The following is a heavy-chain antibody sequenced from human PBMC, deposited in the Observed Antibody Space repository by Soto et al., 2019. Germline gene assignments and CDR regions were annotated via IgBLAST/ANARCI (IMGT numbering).Heavy chain of an antibody. CDR3: ASQSGYSSSWYPLPAYYYSGMDV. Sequence: SVKVSCKASGGTFSSYAISWVRQAPGQGLEWMGGIIPIFGAANYAQKFQGRVTITADNSTRTAYMELSSLRSKDTAVYYCASQSGYSSSWYPLPAYYYSGMDVGGQGTTVTVSS. J-gene: IGHJ6*02. CDR2: IIPIFGAA. V-gene: IGHV1-69*06. D-gene: IGHD6-13*01. CDR1: GGTFSSYA.